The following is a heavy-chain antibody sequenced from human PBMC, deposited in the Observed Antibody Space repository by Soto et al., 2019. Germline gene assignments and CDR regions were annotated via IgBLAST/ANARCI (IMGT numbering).Heavy chain of an antibody. V-gene: IGHV3-30*18. D-gene: IGHD6-19*01. Sequence: VQLVESGGGVVQPGRSLRLSCAASGFTFSDYAMHWVRQAPGKGLEWVAVVFHDGRNTHYADSVKGRFTISSDSSKNTVSLEMTSLRAEDTAVYYCAKGGRQWLVTSDFNYWGQGALVTVSS. CDR1: GFTFSDYA. CDR3: AKGGRQWLVTSDFNY. CDR2: VFHDGRNT. J-gene: IGHJ4*02.